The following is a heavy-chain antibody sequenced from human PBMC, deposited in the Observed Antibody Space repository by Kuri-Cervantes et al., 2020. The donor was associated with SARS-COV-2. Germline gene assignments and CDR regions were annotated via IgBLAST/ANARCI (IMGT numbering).Heavy chain of an antibody. CDR2: IIPIFGTA. J-gene: IGHJ4*02. V-gene: IGHV1-69*06. D-gene: IGHD1-1*01. Sequence: SVKVSCKASGGTFSSYAISWVRQAPGQGLEWMGGIIPIFGTANYAQKFQGRVTMTEDTSTDTAYMELSSLRSEDTAVYYCATEGTGTTGTTGAKGFDYWGQGNLVNGAS. CDR1: GGTFSSYA. CDR3: ATEGTGTTGTTGAKGFDY.